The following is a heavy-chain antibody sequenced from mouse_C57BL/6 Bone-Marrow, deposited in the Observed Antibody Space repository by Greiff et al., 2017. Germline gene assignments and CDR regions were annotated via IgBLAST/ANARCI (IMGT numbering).Heavy chain of an antibody. V-gene: IGHV5-9-1*02. CDR3: TRETTTVVYWYFDV. CDR1: GFTFSSYA. Sequence: DVHLVESGEGLVKPGGSLKLSCAASGFTFSSYAMSWVRQTPEKRLEWVAYISSGGDYIYYADTVKGRFTISRDNARNTLYLQMSSLKSEDTAMYYCTRETTTVVYWYFDVWGTGTTVTVAS. J-gene: IGHJ1*03. CDR2: ISSGGDYI. D-gene: IGHD1-1*01.